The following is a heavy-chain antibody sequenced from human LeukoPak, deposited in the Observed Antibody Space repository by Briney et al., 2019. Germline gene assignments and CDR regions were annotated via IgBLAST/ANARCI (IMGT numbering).Heavy chain of an antibody. CDR2: ISGSGGTT. J-gene: IGHJ6*02. V-gene: IGHV3-23*01. CDR3: ANLYGDSSNGMDV. CDR1: GFTFSSYA. Sequence: GASLRPSCAASGFTFSSYAMTWVRQAPGKGLEWVSAISGSGGTTYYEDSVKGRFTISRDNSKNTLYLQMNSLRAEDTAVYYCANLYGDSSNGMDVWGQGTTVTVSS. D-gene: IGHD4-17*01.